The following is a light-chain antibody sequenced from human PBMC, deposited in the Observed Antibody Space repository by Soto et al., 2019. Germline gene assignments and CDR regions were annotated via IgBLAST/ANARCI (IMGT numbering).Light chain of an antibody. CDR3: AAWDDSLNGPM. CDR2: TNN. CDR1: RSNIGTNT. Sequence: QSVLTQPPSASGAPGQRISIACSGGRSNIGTNTVNWYQQLPGTAPKLLIYTNNQRPSGVPDRFAGSKSGTSASLAISGLQSEDEAYYYCAAWDDSLNGPMFGGGTKLTVL. J-gene: IGLJ3*02. V-gene: IGLV1-44*01.